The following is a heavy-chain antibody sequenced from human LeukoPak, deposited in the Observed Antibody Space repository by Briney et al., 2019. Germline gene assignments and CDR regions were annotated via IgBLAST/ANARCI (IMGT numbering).Heavy chain of an antibody. D-gene: IGHD2-2*01. CDR3: TKPLVAAAVSDDH. V-gene: IGHV3-73*01. CDR2: IRGKVHNYAT. Sequence: PGGSLQLSCEASGFIFSGSTIHWVRQASGKGLEWVGRIRGKVHNYATSYSASVRGRFTISRNDSKSTVYLQTNSLKVEDTAVYFCTKPLVAAAVSDDHWGQGTLVTVSS. CDR1: GFIFSGST. J-gene: IGHJ4*02.